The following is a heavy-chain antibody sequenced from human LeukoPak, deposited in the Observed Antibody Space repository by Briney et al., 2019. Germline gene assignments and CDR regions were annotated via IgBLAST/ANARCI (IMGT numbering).Heavy chain of an antibody. Sequence: GGSLRLSCAASGFTVSSNYMSWVRQAPGKGLEWVSVIYSGGSTYYADSVKGRFTISRDNSKSTLYLQMNSLRAEDTAVYYCARIYYDFWSGYSPVDYWGQGTLVTVSS. V-gene: IGHV3-53*01. J-gene: IGHJ4*02. CDR3: ARIYYDFWSGYSPVDY. CDR1: GFTVSSNY. D-gene: IGHD3-3*01. CDR2: IYSGGST.